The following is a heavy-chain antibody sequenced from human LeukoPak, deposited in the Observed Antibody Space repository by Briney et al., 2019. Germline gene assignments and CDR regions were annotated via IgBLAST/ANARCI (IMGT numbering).Heavy chain of an antibody. V-gene: IGHV3-66*01. D-gene: IGHD2-21*02. CDR3: ATETDDY. J-gene: IGHJ4*02. CDR1: GFTFSSYS. Sequence: GGSLRLSCAASGFTFSSYSMNWVRQAPGKGLEWVSVIYSGGGTYYADSVKGRFTISRDNSMNTVYLQMNSLRAEDTAVYYCATETDDYWGQGTLVTVSS. CDR2: IYSGGGT.